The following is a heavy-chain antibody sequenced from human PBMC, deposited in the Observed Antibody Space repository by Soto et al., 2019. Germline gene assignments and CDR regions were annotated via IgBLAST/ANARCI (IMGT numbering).Heavy chain of an antibody. CDR3: ARGLRNYYDRSGLHY. CDR1: VFTFSNYE. Sequence: PGGSLRLSCAASVFTFSNYEMNWVRQAPGKGLELVSYISYSGSTIYYADSVKGRFTISRDNSKNSLYLQMNSLRAEDTAVYYCARGLRNYYDRSGLHYWGQGTLVTVSS. D-gene: IGHD3-22*01. V-gene: IGHV3-48*03. J-gene: IGHJ4*02. CDR2: ISYSGSTI.